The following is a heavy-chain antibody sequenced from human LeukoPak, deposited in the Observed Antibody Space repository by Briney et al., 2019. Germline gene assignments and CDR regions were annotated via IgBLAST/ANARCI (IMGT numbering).Heavy chain of an antibody. J-gene: IGHJ4*02. V-gene: IGHV4-59*01. CDR2: ISYSGST. Sequence: PSETLSLTCTVSGVSISDYHWSWIRQPPGKGLEWIGHISYSGSTNYNPSLKSRVTISGDTSKNQFSLKLSSVTAADTAVYYCARGEAQFDYWGQGTLVTVSS. CDR3: ARGEAQFDY. CDR1: GVSISDYH. D-gene: IGHD6-6*01.